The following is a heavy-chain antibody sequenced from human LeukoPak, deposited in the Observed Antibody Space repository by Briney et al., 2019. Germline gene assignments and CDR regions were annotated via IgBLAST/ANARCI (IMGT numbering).Heavy chain of an antibody. CDR2: VNTVSSYI. D-gene: IGHD3-22*01. Sequence: PGGSLRLSCAASGFTFSSYSFNWVRQAPGKGLEWVSSVNTVSSYIYYADSVRGRFTISRVNADNSVYLQMNGLRAEDTAVYYCARLRRNSDKSGYYYYYDYWGQGTLVTVSS. J-gene: IGHJ4*02. CDR3: ARLRRNSDKSGYYYYYDY. CDR1: GFTFSSYS. V-gene: IGHV3-21*01.